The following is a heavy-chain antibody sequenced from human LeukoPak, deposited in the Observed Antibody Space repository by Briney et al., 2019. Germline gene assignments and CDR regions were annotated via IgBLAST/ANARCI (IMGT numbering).Heavy chain of an antibody. CDR3: ARGRAVAGPFDY. V-gene: IGHV4-59*01. D-gene: IGHD6-19*01. J-gene: IGHJ4*02. Sequence: SETLSLPGTVSGGSISSYYWGWFRKPPGKGLEWIGYIYYSGSTNYNPSLKSRVTISVDTSKNQFSLKLSSVTAADTAVYYCARGRAVAGPFDYWGQGTLVTVSS. CDR1: GGSISSYY. CDR2: IYYSGST.